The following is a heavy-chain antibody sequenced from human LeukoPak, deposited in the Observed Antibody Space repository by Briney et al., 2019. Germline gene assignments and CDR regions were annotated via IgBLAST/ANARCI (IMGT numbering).Heavy chain of an antibody. CDR2: INPNSGGT. Sequence: ASVKVSCKASGYTFTDYHIHWVRQAPGQGLEWMGWINPNSGGTNYAEKFHGRLTTTRDTSINTAFMELSGLRSDDTAVYYCTRFRHVAVAGTPHFDYWGQGALVTVSS. CDR3: TRFRHVAVAGTPHFDY. D-gene: IGHD6-19*01. CDR1: GYTFTDYH. J-gene: IGHJ4*02. V-gene: IGHV1-2*02.